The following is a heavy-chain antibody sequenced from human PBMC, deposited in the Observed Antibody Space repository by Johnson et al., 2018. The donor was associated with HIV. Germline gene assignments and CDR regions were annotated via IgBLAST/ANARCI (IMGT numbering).Heavy chain of an antibody. Sequence: VQLVESGGGLVKPGGSLRLSCAASGFSFTNAWMNWVRQAPGKGLEWVGRIKSKTEGGTMDYAAPVKTRFSISRDDSKATLYLLMDSLKTEDTAVYYCATGFFASDWYFDLWGRGTLVTVSS. CDR2: IKSKTEGGTM. D-gene: IGHD2/OR15-2a*01. CDR1: GFSFTNAW. J-gene: IGHJ2*01. V-gene: IGHV3-15*01. CDR3: ATGFFASDWYFDL.